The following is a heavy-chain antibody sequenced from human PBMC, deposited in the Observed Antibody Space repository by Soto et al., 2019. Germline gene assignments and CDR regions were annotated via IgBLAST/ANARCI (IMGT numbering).Heavy chain of an antibody. V-gene: IGHV5-51*01. CDR2: IYPGDSDT. D-gene: IGHD2-2*01. Sequence: GESLKISCKGSGYSFTSYWIGWVRQMPGKGLEWMGIIYPGDSDTRYSPSFQGQVTISADKSISTAYLQWSSLKASATAMYYCARQSTSCCYPFDYWGQGALVTVSS. CDR3: ARQSTSCCYPFDY. J-gene: IGHJ4*02. CDR1: GYSFTSYW.